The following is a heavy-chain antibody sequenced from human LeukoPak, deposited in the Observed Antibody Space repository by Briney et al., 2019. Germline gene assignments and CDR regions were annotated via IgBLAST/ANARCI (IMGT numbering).Heavy chain of an antibody. J-gene: IGHJ4*02. V-gene: IGHV4-59*08. CDR1: GGSISSYY. Sequence: KPSETLSLTCTVSGGSISSYYWSWLRQPPGKGLEWIGYIYNSGSTKYNPSLKSRFTISVDTPKNQVSLKLSSVTAADTAVYYCARPSGSGWYYFDYWGQGTLVTVSS. D-gene: IGHD6-19*01. CDR2: IYNSGST. CDR3: ARPSGSGWYYFDY.